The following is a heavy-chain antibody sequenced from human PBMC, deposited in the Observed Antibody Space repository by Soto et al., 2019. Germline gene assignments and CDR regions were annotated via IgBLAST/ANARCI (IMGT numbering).Heavy chain of an antibody. CDR1: GFTVSSNY. Sequence: EVQLVETGGGLIQPGGSLRLSCAASGFTVSSNYMSWVRQAPGKGLEWVSVIYSGGSTYYADSVKGRFTISRDNSKNTLYLQMNSLRAEDTAVYYCARAYYGDWTYYYGMDVWGQGTTVTVSS. CDR2: IYSGGST. J-gene: IGHJ6*02. V-gene: IGHV3-53*02. CDR3: ARAYYGDWTYYYGMDV. D-gene: IGHD4-17*01.